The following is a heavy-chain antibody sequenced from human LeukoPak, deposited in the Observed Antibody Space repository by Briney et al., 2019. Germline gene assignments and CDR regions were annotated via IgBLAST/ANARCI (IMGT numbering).Heavy chain of an antibody. Sequence: PGGSVRLSCAASGFTVSSNYMSWVPQAPGKGLEWVSVIYSGGSTYYADSVKGRFTISRDNSKNTLYLQMNSLRAEDTAVYYCVRGDYGDYTLFDYWGQGTLVTVSS. J-gene: IGHJ4*02. CDR2: IYSGGST. CDR3: VRGDYGDYTLFDY. V-gene: IGHV3-53*01. D-gene: IGHD4-17*01. CDR1: GFTVSSNY.